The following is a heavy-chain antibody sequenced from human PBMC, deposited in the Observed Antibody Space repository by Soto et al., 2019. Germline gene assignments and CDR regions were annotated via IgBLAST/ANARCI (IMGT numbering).Heavy chain of an antibody. J-gene: IGHJ6*02. Sequence: QMQLQESGPGVVKPPETLSLTCTVSGASISTYCWTWIRQAPGKGLEWIGYLYYSGDTNYNPSLKSRVTMSVDTSKNHFYLTLTSATAAETAVYFCARGGSEGGLDVWGQGTTVAVSS. CDR2: LYYSGDT. CDR1: GASISTYC. V-gene: IGHV4-59*01. CDR3: ARGGSEGGLDV. D-gene: IGHD3-10*01.